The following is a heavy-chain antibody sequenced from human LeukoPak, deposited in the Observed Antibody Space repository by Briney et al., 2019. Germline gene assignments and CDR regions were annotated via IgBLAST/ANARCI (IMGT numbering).Heavy chain of an antibody. CDR3: AKTNGYYSD. CDR2: ISGSDGRT. V-gene: IGHV3-23*01. CDR1: GFDFSIYA. Sequence: GGSLRLSCAASGFDFSIYAMSWVRQAPGKGLEWVASISGSDGRTYYADSVKGRFTISRDNSKNSLSLQVSSLRAEDTAVYYCAKTNGYYSDWGQGTLVTVSS. J-gene: IGHJ4*02. D-gene: IGHD3-22*01.